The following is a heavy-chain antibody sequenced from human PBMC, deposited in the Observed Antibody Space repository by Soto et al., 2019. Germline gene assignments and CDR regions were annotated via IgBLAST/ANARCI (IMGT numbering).Heavy chain of an antibody. V-gene: IGHV1-18*01. CDR3: ARGPPSYDFGVALQH. CDR2: ISAYNGNT. J-gene: IGHJ1*01. Sequence: ASVKVSCKASGYTFTSYGISWVRQAPGQGLEWMGWISAYNGNTNYAQKLQGRVTMTTDTSTSTAYMELRSLRSDDTAVYYCARGPPSYDFGVALQHWGQGTLVTVSS. CDR1: GYTFTSYG. D-gene: IGHD3-3*01.